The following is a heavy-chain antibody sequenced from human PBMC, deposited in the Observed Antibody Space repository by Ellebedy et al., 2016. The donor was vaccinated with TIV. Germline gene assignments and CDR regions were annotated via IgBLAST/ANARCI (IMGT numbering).Heavy chain of an antibody. Sequence: ASVKVSCXVSGYTLTELSMHWVRQAPGKGLEWMGGFDPEDGETIYAQKFQGRVTMTEDTSTDTAYMELSSLRSEDTAVYYCATDRCSSTSCYGVYYYGMDVWGQGTTVTVSS. CDR1: GYTLTELS. CDR2: FDPEDGET. V-gene: IGHV1-24*01. D-gene: IGHD2-2*01. CDR3: ATDRCSSTSCYGVYYYGMDV. J-gene: IGHJ6*02.